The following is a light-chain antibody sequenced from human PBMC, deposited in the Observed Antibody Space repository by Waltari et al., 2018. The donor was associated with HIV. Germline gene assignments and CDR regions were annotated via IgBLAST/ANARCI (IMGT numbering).Light chain of an antibody. Sequence: QSVLTQPPSVSGTPGQRVTISCSGSSSNIHWYQQLPGTAPRLLIYRNNQRPSGVPDRFSGSKSGTSASLAISGLQSEDEADYYCAAWDDSLNGYVFGTGTKVTVL. CDR2: RNN. CDR1: SSNI. V-gene: IGLV1-44*01. J-gene: IGLJ1*01. CDR3: AAWDDSLNGYV.